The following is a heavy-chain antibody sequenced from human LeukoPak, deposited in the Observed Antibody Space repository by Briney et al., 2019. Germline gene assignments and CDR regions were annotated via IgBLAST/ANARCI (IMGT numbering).Heavy chain of an antibody. CDR2: ISSSGSTI. J-gene: IGHJ6*03. V-gene: IGHV3-48*03. Sequence: GGSLRLSCAASGFTFSSYEMNWVRQAPGKGLEWVSYISSSGSTIYYADSVKGRFTISRDNAKNSLYLQMNSLRAEDTAVYYCARAANTYCSSISCYSPYYYYMDVWGKGTTVTISS. CDR3: ARAANTYCSSISCYSPYYYYMDV. CDR1: GFTFSSYE. D-gene: IGHD2-2*01.